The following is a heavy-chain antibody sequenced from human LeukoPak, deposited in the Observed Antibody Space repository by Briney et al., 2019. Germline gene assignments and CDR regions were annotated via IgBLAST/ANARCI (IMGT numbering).Heavy chain of an antibody. CDR2: IIPIFGTA. CDR1: GYTFTSYD. Sequence: SVKVSCKASGYTFTSYDINWVRQAPGQGLEWMGGIIPIFGTANYAQKFQGRVTITTDESTSTAYMELSSLRSEDTAVYYCARRDYSNNWFDPWGQGTLVTVSS. J-gene: IGHJ5*02. V-gene: IGHV1-69*05. CDR3: ARRDYSNNWFDP. D-gene: IGHD4-11*01.